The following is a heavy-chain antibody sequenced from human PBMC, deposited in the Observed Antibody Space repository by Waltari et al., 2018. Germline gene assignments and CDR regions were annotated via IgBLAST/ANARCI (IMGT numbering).Heavy chain of an antibody. CDR1: GFTFSSSH. V-gene: IGHV3-74*01. D-gene: IGHD4-17*01. J-gene: IGHJ3*02. CDR2: INGYGTST. CDR3: ATGDSHAFDM. Sequence: EVQLVESGGGLVQFGGSLRLSCAAPGFTFSSSHMHWVRQTPGKGLVWVSRINGYGTSTTYADSVKGRFTTSRDNARNTLHLQMNSLRVEDTAVYYCATGDSHAFDMWGQGTLVIVSS.